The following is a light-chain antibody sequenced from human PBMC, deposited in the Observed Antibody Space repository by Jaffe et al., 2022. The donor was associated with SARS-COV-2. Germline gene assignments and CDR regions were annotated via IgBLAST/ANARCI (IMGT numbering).Light chain of an antibody. J-gene: IGKJ1*01. CDR3: QQYAGSPPWT. CDR1: QSVGSTY. Sequence: EIVLTQSPGTLSLSPGDRASLSCRASQSVGSTYLAWYQQRPGQPPRLLIYGASSRATGISDRFSGSGSGTDFTLTISRLEPEDFAVYYCQQYAGSPPWTFGQGTKVEIK. CDR2: GAS. V-gene: IGKV3-20*01.